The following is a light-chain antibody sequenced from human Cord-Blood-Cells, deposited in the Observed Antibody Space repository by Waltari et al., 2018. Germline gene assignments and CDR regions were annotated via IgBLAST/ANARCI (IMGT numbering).Light chain of an antibody. CDR3: QQRSNWPPLT. CDR2: DAS. V-gene: IGKV3-11*01. CDR1: QSVSSY. J-gene: IGKJ4*01. Sequence: GLSHSPPTLSVCAGERATLSCRASQSVSSYLAWYQQKPGQAPRLLIYDASNRATGIPARFSGSGSGTDFTLTISSLEPEDFAVYYCQQRSNWPPLTFGGGTKVEIK.